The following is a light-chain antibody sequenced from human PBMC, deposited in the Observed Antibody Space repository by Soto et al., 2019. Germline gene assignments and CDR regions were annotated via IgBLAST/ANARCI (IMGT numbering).Light chain of an antibody. CDR1: SSDVGGYNY. V-gene: IGLV2-8*01. Sequence: QSVLTQPPSASGSPGQSVTISCTGTSSDVGGYNYVSWYQQHPGKAPKLVIYEVNKWPSGVPDRFSGSKSGNTASLTVSGLQAEDEADYYCSSYAGSNNKVFGGGTKVTVL. J-gene: IGLJ2*01. CDR2: EVN. CDR3: SSYAGSNNKV.